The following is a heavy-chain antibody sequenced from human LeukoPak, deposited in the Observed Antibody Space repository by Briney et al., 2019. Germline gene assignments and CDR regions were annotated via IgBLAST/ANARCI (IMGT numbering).Heavy chain of an antibody. CDR1: GYSFSTFW. Sequence: PGESLKISCQGSGYSFSTFWIGWVRQMPGRGLEWLGIIYPGDSDTRYSPSFQGQVTISADKSISTAYLQWSSLKASDTGAYYCARRPTNYYGMDVWGQGTSVTVSS. V-gene: IGHV5-51*01. J-gene: IGHJ6*02. CDR3: ARRPTNYYGMDV. CDR2: IYPGDSDT.